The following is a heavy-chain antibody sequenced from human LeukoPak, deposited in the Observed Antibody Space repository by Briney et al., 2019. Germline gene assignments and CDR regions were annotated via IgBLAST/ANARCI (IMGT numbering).Heavy chain of an antibody. CDR3: ASGYSFVDY. Sequence: GGSLRLSCAASGFTFSSYWMTWVRQAPGKGLGWVATIKQDGSEKYYVDSVKGRFTISRDNPKNSLYLQMDSLRVEDTAVYYCASGYSFVDYWGQGTLVTVSS. CDR1: GFTFSSYW. CDR2: IKQDGSEK. V-gene: IGHV3-7*01. J-gene: IGHJ4*02. D-gene: IGHD5-18*01.